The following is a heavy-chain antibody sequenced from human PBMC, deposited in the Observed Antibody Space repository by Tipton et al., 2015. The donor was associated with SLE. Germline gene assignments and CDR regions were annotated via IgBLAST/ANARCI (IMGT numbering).Heavy chain of an antibody. Sequence: GLVKPSETLSLTCTVSGGSISSHYWSWIRQPPGKGLEWIGYIYYSGSTNYNPSLKSRVTISVDTSKNQFSLKLSSVTAADTAVYYCARDRSGDAFDIWGQGTMVTVSS. D-gene: IGHD7-27*01. CDR1: GGSISSHY. CDR3: ARDRSGDAFDI. CDR2: IYYSGST. J-gene: IGHJ3*02. V-gene: IGHV4-59*11.